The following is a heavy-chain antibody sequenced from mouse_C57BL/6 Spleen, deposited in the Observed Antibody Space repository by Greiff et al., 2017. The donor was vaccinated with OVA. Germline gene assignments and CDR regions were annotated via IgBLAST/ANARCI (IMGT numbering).Heavy chain of an antibody. CDR1: GFTFSSYG. V-gene: IGHV5-6*01. CDR3: ASLNYYGSHWYFDV. J-gene: IGHJ1*03. D-gene: IGHD1-1*01. CDR2: ISSGGSYT. Sequence: EVQLVESGGDLVKPGGSLKLSCAASGFTFSSYGMSWVRQTPDKRLAWVATISSGGSYTYSPDSVKGRFTISRDNAKNTLYLQMSSLKSEDTAMYYCASLNYYGSHWYFDVWGTGTTVTVSS.